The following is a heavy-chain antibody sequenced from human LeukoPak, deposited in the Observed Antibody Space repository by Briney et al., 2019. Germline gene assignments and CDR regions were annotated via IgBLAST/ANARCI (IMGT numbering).Heavy chain of an antibody. CDR1: GFTFDDYA. J-gene: IGHJ5*02. CDR3: AKDISNYDFWSGFYT. Sequence: GGSLRLSCAASGFTFDDYAMHWVRQAPGKGLEWVSLISGDGGSTYYADSVKGRFTISRDNCKNSLYLQMNRLRTEDTALYYCAKDISNYDFWSGFYTWGQGTLVTVSS. CDR2: ISGDGGST. V-gene: IGHV3-43*02. D-gene: IGHD3-3*01.